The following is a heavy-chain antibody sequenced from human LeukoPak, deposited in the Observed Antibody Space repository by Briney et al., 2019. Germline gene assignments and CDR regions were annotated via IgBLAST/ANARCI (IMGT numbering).Heavy chain of an antibody. CDR1: GFTFSSYW. Sequence: GGSLRLSCAASGFTFSSYWMSWVRQAPGKGLEGVANIKQDGSEKYYVDSGKGRFTISRDNAKNSLYMQMNSLSAEDTAVYYCERDLRGLWFGDPYYYYGMDVWGQGTTVTVSS. J-gene: IGHJ6*02. CDR2: IKQDGSEK. V-gene: IGHV3-7*01. D-gene: IGHD3-10*01. CDR3: ERDLRGLWFGDPYYYYGMDV.